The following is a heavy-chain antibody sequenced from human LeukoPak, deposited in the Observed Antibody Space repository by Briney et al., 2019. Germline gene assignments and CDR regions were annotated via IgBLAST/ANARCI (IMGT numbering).Heavy chain of an antibody. CDR3: ARWLGYSSSTFDY. D-gene: IGHD6-13*01. V-gene: IGHV4-59*08. Sequence: SETLSLTCTVSGGSISSYYWSWIRQPPGKGLEWIGYIYYSGSTNYNPSLKSRVTISVDTSKNQFSLKLSSVTAADTAVYYCARWLGYSSSTFDYWGQGTLVTVSS. CDR1: GGSISSYY. J-gene: IGHJ4*02. CDR2: IYYSGST.